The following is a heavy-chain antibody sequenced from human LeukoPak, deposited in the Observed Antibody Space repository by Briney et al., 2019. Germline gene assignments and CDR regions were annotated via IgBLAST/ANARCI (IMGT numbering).Heavy chain of an antibody. CDR2: IYPGDSDT. V-gene: IGHV5-51*01. Sequence: GESLNISGKGSGYSFTSYWSGWARQMPGKGLEWMGIIYPGDSDTRHRPPFQGQVPIAAAKSIRAAHLQWHSLQASDTAMYYRARRYGEYWGQGTVVSVSS. J-gene: IGHJ4*02. D-gene: IGHD3-10*01. CDR1: GYSFTSYW. CDR3: ARRYGEY.